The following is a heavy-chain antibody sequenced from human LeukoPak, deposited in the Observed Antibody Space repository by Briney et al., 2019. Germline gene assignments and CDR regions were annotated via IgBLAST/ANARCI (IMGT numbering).Heavy chain of an antibody. CDR2: ISSNGGST. V-gene: IGHV3-64*01. J-gene: IGHJ4*02. D-gene: IGHD4/OR15-4a*01. CDR1: GFSFSDYP. Sequence: GGPLRLSCAASGFSFSDYPMHWVRQAPGKGLESVSAISSNGGSTYYATSVKGRFTISRDNSKNTLYLQMGSLRPEDMAVYYCSRRGRDYGLDYWGQGTLVTVSS. CDR3: SRRGRDYGLDY.